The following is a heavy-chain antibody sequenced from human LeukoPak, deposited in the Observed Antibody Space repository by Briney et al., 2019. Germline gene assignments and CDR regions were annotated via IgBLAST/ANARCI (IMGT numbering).Heavy chain of an antibody. D-gene: IGHD2/OR15-2a*01. CDR2: ARNKVNAYTT. V-gene: IGHV3-72*01. J-gene: IGHJ6*02. Sequence: GGSLRLSCAASGFTFSDHFMDWVRQAPGKGLEWVGRARNKVNAYTTQYAASVKGRFTISRDDSKSSLYLQMDSLTTEATAVYYCARVFSGYYGMDVWGQGTTVSVSS. CDR3: ARVFSGYYGMDV. CDR1: GFTFSDHF.